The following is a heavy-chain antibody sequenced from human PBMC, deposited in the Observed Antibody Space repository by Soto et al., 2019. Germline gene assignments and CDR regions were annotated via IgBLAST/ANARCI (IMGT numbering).Heavy chain of an antibody. CDR1: GYTFTNYY. V-gene: IGHV1-46*01. J-gene: IGHJ4*02. CDR2: INPNGGST. CDR3: ARSAPYDY. Sequence: QVQLMQSGAEVKKPGASVRVSCKASGYTFTNYYVHWVRQAPGQGLEWMGFINPNGGSTTYAQKFQGRFPVTTDTSTRTVYMQLSSLRSADTAVFYCARSAPYDYWGQGTLVTVSS.